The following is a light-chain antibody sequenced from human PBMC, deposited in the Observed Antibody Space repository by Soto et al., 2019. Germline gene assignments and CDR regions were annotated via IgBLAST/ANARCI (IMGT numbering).Light chain of an antibody. CDR1: SNDVGNYKL. Sequence: QSVLTQPASVSGSPGQSITISCTGTSNDVGNYKLVSWYQHHPGRAPKLMIYDVNERPSGVSNRFSGSKSGNTASLTISGLQAEDEGDYYCCSYAGPSTRYVFGTGTKLTVL. CDR3: CSYAGPSTRYV. V-gene: IGLV2-23*02. J-gene: IGLJ1*01. CDR2: DVN.